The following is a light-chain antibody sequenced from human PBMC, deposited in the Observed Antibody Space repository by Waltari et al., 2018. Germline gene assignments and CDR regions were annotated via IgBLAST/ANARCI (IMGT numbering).Light chain of an antibody. CDR2: GTS. Sequence: EIVLTQSPGTLSLAPGERATLFCRASQSLTRALAWYQPKPGQAPRLLISGTSSRATGIPDRFIGSGSGTDFSLTISRLEPEDFAVYYCQHYVRLPATFGQGTKVEIK. J-gene: IGKJ1*01. CDR1: QSLTRA. CDR3: QHYVRLPAT. V-gene: IGKV3-20*01.